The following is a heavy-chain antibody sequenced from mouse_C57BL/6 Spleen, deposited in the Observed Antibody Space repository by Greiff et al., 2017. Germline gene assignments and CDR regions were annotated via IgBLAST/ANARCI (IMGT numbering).Heavy chain of an antibody. CDR2: LWRCGST. CDR1: GFSLTSYG. CDR3: AKNDNDYYAMDY. V-gene: IGHV2-5*01. J-gene: IGHJ4*01. Sequence: VKLMESGPGLVQPSQSLSITCTVSGFSLTSYGVHWVRQSPGKGLEWLGVLWRCGSTDYNAAFMSRLSITKENSKSQVFFKMNSLQADDTAIYYCAKNDNDYYAMDYWGQGTSVTVSS. D-gene: IGHD1-3*01.